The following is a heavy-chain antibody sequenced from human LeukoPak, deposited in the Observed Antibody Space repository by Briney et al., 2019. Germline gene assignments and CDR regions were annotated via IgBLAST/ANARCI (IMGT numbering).Heavy chain of an antibody. V-gene: IGHV4-34*01. J-gene: IGHJ6*02. CDR2: INHSGST. CDR3: ARFSGSKNMDV. Sequence: SETLSLTCAVYGGSFSGYYWSWIRQPPGKGLEWIGEINHSGSTNYNPSLKSRVTISVDTSKNQFSLKLSSMTAADTAVYYCARFSGSKNMDVWGQGTTVTVSS. CDR1: GGSFSGYY. D-gene: IGHD3-10*01.